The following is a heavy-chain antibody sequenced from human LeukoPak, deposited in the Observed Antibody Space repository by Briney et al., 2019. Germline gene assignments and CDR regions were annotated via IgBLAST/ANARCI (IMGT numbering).Heavy chain of an antibody. CDR2: IAYDGTDK. J-gene: IGHJ3*02. D-gene: IGHD2-8*01. CDR1: GFNFNTYA. Sequence: PGGSLRPSCAASGFNFNTYAMHWVRQAPGKGLEWVAVIAYDGTDKHYADSVKGRFTISRDNSKNTLFLQMNSLRPGDTAVYYCARDHGSNSAFDIWGRGTMVTVSS. V-gene: IGHV3-30*04. CDR3: ARDHGSNSAFDI.